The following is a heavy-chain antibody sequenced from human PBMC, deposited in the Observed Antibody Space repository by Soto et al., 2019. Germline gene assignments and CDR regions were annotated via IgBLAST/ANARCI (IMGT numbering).Heavy chain of an antibody. V-gene: IGHV3-74*01. D-gene: IGHD5-18*01. CDR3: VSFKVAVDTARVDY. J-gene: IGHJ4*02. CDR1: GFTFSRYW. CDR2: INPDGSST. Sequence: EVQLVESGGGLVQPGGSLRLSCEASGFTFSRYWMHWVRQVPGKGLLWVSRINPDGSSTTYADSVKVRFTISRDNAKNTLDLQMSNLRAEDTAVYYCVSFKVAVDTARVDYWGQGTLVTVSS.